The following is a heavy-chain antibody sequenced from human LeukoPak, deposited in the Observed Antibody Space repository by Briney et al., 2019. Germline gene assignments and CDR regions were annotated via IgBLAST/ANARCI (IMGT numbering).Heavy chain of an antibody. CDR2: ISSSSSYI. D-gene: IGHD3-3*01. CDR1: EFTFSSYS. V-gene: IGHV3-21*01. Sequence: GGSLRLSCAASEFTFSSYSMNWVRQAPGKGLEWVSSISSSSSYIYYADSVKGRFTISRDNAKNSLYLQMNSLRAEDTAVHYCAREDLRFLEWLLTPFDYWGQGTLVTVSS. CDR3: AREDLRFLEWLLTPFDY. J-gene: IGHJ4*02.